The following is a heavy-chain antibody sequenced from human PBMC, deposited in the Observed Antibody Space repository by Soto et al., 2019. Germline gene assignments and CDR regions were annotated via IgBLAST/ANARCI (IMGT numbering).Heavy chain of an antibody. CDR3: AREVGVVTADGMDV. D-gene: IGHD3-3*01. V-gene: IGHV3-30-3*01. J-gene: IGHJ6*02. Sequence: GGSLRLSCAASGFTFSSYAMHWVRQAPGKGLEWVAVISYDGSNKYYADSVKGRFTISRDNSNNTLYLQMNSLRAEDTAVYYCAREVGVVTADGMDVWGQGTTVTVSS. CDR2: ISYDGSNK. CDR1: GFTFSSYA.